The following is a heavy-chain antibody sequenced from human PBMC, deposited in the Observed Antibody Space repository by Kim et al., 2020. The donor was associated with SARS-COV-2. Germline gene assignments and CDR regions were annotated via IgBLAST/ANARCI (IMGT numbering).Heavy chain of an antibody. D-gene: IGHD4-17*01. Sequence: DSGKGRFSISRDNSKNTLYLQMNSVRAEGTAVYYCAKVSGYGGKGWYFDLWGRGTLVTVSS. CDR3: AKVSGYGGKGWYFDL. J-gene: IGHJ2*01. V-gene: IGHV3-30*02.